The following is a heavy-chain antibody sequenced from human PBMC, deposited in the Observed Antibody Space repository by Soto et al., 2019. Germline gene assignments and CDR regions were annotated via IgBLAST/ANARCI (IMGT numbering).Heavy chain of an antibody. D-gene: IGHD1-26*01. J-gene: IGHJ4*02. Sequence: EVQLVESGGGLVQPGRSLRLSCAASGFTFDDYGMHWVRQGPGKGLEWVSSINWNSGSIVYADSVKGRFTISRDNAKNSLYLQMNSLRAEDTALYYCAKATNTGSYYGPDYWGQGTLVTVSS. CDR3: AKATNTGSYYGPDY. CDR1: GFTFDDYG. CDR2: INWNSGSI. V-gene: IGHV3-9*01.